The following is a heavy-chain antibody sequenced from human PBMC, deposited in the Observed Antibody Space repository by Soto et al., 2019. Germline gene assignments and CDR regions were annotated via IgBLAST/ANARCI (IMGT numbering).Heavy chain of an antibody. CDR3: ARGWATTAGTGDN. Sequence: ELQLVESGGGLVQPGGFLRLSCGVSGFSFSNYWMSWVRQAPGKGLEWVANIKQDGSETYYVDSVKGRFTISRDNAENSLYLQMTSLRGDDTAVYYCARGWATTAGTGDNWGQGTLVIVSS. V-gene: IGHV3-7*01. D-gene: IGHD6-19*01. J-gene: IGHJ4*02. CDR1: GFSFSNYW. CDR2: IKQDGSET.